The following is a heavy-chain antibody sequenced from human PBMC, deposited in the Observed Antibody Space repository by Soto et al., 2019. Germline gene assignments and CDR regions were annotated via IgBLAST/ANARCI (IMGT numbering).Heavy chain of an antibody. CDR3: ARDSACNSCSAGRH. D-gene: IGHD2-15*01. CDR2: MSSSGDMT. Sequence: SLRLSCAASGFSLNNFAMTWVRQAPGKGLEWISGMSSSGDMTSYADSVEGRFIISRDNSKNILYLQMNSLRVEDTALYYCARDSACNSCSAGRHWGQGTLVTVSS. CDR1: GFSLNNFA. J-gene: IGHJ4*02. V-gene: IGHV3-23*01.